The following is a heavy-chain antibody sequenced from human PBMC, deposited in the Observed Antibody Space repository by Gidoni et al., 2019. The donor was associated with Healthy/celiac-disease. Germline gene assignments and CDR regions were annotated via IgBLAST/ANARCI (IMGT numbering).Heavy chain of an antibody. CDR2: IYTSGST. CDR3: ARGLFGTSESPYYYYGMDV. D-gene: IGHD3-10*02. Sequence: QVQLQESGPGLVKPSETLSLTCTVPGGSISSSYWSWIRQPAGKGLEWIGRIYTSGSTNYNPSLKSRVTMSVDTSKNQFSLKLSSVTAADTAVYYCARGLFGTSESPYYYYGMDVWGQGTTVTVSS. V-gene: IGHV4-4*07. J-gene: IGHJ6*02. CDR1: GGSISSSY.